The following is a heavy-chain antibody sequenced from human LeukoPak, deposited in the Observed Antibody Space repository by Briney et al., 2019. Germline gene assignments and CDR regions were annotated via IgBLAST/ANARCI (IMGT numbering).Heavy chain of an antibody. CDR1: GGSISSSSYY. CDR3: ARDFWSGYYRSYYFDY. J-gene: IGHJ4*02. Sequence: PSETLSLTCTVSGGSISSSSYYWGWIRQPPGKGLEWVGSIYYSGSTYYNPSLKSRVTISVDTSKNQFSLKLSSVTAADTAVYYCARDFWSGYYRSYYFDYWGQGTLVTVSS. V-gene: IGHV4-39*07. CDR2: IYYSGST. D-gene: IGHD3-3*01.